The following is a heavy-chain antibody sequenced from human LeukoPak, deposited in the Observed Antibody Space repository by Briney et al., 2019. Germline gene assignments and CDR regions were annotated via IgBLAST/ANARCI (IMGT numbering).Heavy chain of an antibody. D-gene: IGHD3-9*01. CDR1: GGSISSYY. CDR3: ARHGYDILTGLI. Sequence: SETLSLTCTVSGGSISSYYWSWIRQPPGKGLEWIGYIYYSGSTNYNPSLKSRVTISVDTSKNQFSLKLSSVTAADTAVHYCARHGYDILTGLIWGQGTMVTVSS. J-gene: IGHJ3*02. CDR2: IYYSGST. V-gene: IGHV4-59*08.